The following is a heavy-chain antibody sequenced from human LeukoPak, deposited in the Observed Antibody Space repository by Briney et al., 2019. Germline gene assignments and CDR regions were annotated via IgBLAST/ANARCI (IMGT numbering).Heavy chain of an antibody. CDR2: THHSGKT. CDR3: AKWEEALRAFDV. Sequence: SETLSLTCSVSGDSIRNYYWNWVRQPPGRSLEWIGYTHHSGKTYYNPSLKSRVSTSVDTSKNQFSLKLSFVTAADTAIYYCAKWEEALRAFDVWGRGTMVTVSS. V-gene: IGHV4-59*08. D-gene: IGHD3-3*02. J-gene: IGHJ3*01. CDR1: GDSIRNYY.